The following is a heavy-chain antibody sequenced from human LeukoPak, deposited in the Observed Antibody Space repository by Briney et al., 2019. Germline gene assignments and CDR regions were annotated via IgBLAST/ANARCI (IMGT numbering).Heavy chain of an antibody. V-gene: IGHV3-7*01. CDR2: IKQDGSEK. CDR1: GFTFSSYA. J-gene: IGHJ3*02. D-gene: IGHD3-22*01. Sequence: GGSLRLSCAASGFTFSSYAMHWVRQAPGKGLEWVANIKQDGSEKYYADSVKGRFTISRDSAKNSLYLQMNSLRAEDTAVYYCARVVITMIVGVPPVPDAFDIWGQGTMVTVSS. CDR3: ARVVITMIVGVPPVPDAFDI.